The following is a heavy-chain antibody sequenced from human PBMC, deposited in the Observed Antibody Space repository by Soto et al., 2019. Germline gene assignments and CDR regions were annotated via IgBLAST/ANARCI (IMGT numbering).Heavy chain of an antibody. V-gene: IGHV3-7*01. CDR3: ARDQAVAPPEY. CDR1: GFTFSSYW. J-gene: IGHJ4*02. Sequence: GGSRILSCAASGFTFSSYWMSWVRQAPGKGLEWVANIKQDGSEKYYVDSVKGRFTISRDNAEKSLYLQMNSLRAEDTAVYYCARDQAVAPPEYCGQGAPVTVSS. D-gene: IGHD2-15*01. CDR2: IKQDGSEK.